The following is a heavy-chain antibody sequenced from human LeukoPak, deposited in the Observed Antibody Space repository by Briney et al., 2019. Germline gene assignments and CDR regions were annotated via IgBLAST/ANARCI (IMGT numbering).Heavy chain of an antibody. J-gene: IGHJ4*02. D-gene: IGHD3-22*01. Sequence: ASVKVSCKASGGTFSSYAISWVRQAPGQGLEWMGRIIPILGIANYAQKFQGRVTITADKSTSTAYMELSSLRSEDTAVYYCAREGGYYYDSSGSDWGQGTLVTVSS. CDR2: IIPILGIA. V-gene: IGHV1-69*04. CDR1: GGTFSSYA. CDR3: AREGGYYYDSSGSD.